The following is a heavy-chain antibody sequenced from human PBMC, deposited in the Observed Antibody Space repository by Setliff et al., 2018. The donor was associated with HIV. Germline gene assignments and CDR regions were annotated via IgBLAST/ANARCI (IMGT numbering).Heavy chain of an antibody. V-gene: IGHV1-69*13. CDR2: IIPIFGTA. Sequence: SVKVSCKASGDTSNSYAIKWVRQAPGQGPEWMGGIIPIFGTANYAPKFQGRVTITADESTTTAYMELSSLRSEDTAVYYCARIPNHSSGFDYWGQGTPVTVSS. J-gene: IGHJ4*02. CDR3: ARIPNHSSGFDY. D-gene: IGHD3-22*01. CDR1: GDTSNSYA.